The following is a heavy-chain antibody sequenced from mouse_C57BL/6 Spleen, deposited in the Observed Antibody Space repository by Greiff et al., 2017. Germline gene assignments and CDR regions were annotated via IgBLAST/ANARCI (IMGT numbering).Heavy chain of an antibody. V-gene: IGHV5-17*01. CDR1: GFTFSDYG. J-gene: IGHJ2*01. Sequence: EVQLVESGGGLVKPGGSLKLSCAASGFTFSDYGMHWVRQAPEKGLEWVAYISSGSSTIYYADTVKGRFTISRDNAKNTLFLQMTSLRSEDTAMYYCARPGYYGSSYGDVDYWGQGTTLTVSS. D-gene: IGHD1-1*01. CDR3: ARPGYYGSSYGDVDY. CDR2: ISSGSSTI.